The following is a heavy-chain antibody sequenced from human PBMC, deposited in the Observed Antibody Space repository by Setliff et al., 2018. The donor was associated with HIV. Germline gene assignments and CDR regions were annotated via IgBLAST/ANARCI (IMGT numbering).Heavy chain of an antibody. CDR2: IYYTGNT. Sequence: SETLSLTCAVYGGAFNGYYWTWIRQSPGRGLEWIGEIYYTGNTNYNPSLKSRVSISVDKSKNQFSLKLNSVTAADTAMYYCARRGDSSGYYDAFDVWGQGTKVTVSS. V-gene: IGHV4-34*01. CDR3: ARRGDSSGYYDAFDV. CDR1: GGAFNGYY. D-gene: IGHD3-22*01. J-gene: IGHJ3*01.